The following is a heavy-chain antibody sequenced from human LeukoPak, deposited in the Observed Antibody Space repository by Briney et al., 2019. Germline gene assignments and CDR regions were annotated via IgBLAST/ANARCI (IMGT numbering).Heavy chain of an antibody. CDR1: GYTFTRHY. CDR2: MNPNSGNT. CDR3: ARGFVLRRGYSLPLGY. D-gene: IGHD5-18*01. J-gene: IGHJ4*02. V-gene: IGHV1-8*01. Sequence: ASVKVSCKASGYTFTRHYMNWVRQAPGQGLEWMGWMNPNSGNTGYAQKFQGRVTMTRNTSISTAYMELSSLRSEDTAVYYCARGFVLRRGYSLPLGYWGQGTLVTVSS.